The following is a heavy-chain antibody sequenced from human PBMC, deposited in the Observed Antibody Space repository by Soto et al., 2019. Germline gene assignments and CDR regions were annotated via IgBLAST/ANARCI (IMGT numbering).Heavy chain of an antibody. D-gene: IGHD6-6*01. CDR3: ARITECVAARPTYYYGMDV. V-gene: IGHV2-70*11. J-gene: IGHJ6*02. CDR2: IDWDDDK. Sequence: SGPTLVNPTQTRTLTCNFSGFSLSTSGMCVSWIRQPPGKALEWLARIDWDDDKYYSTSLKTRLTISKDTSKNQVVLTMTNMDPVDTATYYCARITECVAARPTYYYGMDVWGQGTTVTVSS. CDR1: GFSLSTSGMC.